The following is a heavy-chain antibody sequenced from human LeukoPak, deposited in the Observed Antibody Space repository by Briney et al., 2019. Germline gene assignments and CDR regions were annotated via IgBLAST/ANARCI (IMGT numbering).Heavy chain of an antibody. Sequence: SETLSLTCTVSGGSLSSGSYYWRWIRQPAGKGLEWIGYIYYSGSTNYNPSLKSRVTISVDTSKNQFSLKLSSVTAADTAVYHCARGGYSGYGIFDYWGQGTLVTVSS. CDR3: ARGGYSGYGIFDY. V-gene: IGHV4-61*10. D-gene: IGHD5-12*01. CDR1: GGSLSSGSYY. CDR2: IYYSGST. J-gene: IGHJ4*02.